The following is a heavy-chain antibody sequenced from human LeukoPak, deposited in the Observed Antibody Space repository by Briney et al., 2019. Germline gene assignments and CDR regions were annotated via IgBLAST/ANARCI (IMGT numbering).Heavy chain of an antibody. CDR3: ARGLSYYYGSGSYYKPYYYYGMDV. CDR1: GFTFSSYW. J-gene: IGHJ6*02. CDR2: IKQDGSEK. D-gene: IGHD3-10*01. V-gene: IGHV3-7*01. Sequence: GSLRLSCAASGFTFSSYWMSWVRQAPGKGLEWVANIKQDGSEKYYVDSVKGRFTISRDNAKNSLYLQMNSLRAEDTAVYYCARGLSYYYGSGSYYKPYYYYGMDVWGQGTTVTVSS.